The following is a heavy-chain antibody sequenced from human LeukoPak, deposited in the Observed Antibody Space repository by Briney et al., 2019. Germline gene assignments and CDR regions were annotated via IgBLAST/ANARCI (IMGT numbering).Heavy chain of an antibody. CDR1: GGSISSGDYY. Sequence: SETLSLTCTVSGGSISSGDYYWRWIRQPPGTGLEWIGYIYYSGSTYYNPSLKSRVTISVDTSKNQFSLKLSSVTAADTAVYYCARVVLDYSSGWYIDYWGQGTLVTVSS. V-gene: IGHV4-30-4*08. CDR3: ARVVLDYSSGWYIDY. D-gene: IGHD6-19*01. CDR2: IYYSGST. J-gene: IGHJ4*02.